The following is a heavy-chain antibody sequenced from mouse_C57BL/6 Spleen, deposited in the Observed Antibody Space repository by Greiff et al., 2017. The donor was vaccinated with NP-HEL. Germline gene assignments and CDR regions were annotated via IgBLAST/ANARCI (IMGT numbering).Heavy chain of an antibody. CDR2: ISYDGSN. D-gene: IGHD2-5*01. CDR1: GYSITSGYY. V-gene: IGHV3-6*01. Sequence: LMESGPGLVKPSQSLSLTCSVTGYSITSGYYWNWIRQFPGNKLEWMGYISYDGSNNYNPSLKNRISITRDTSKNQFFLKLNSVTTEDTATYYCARDDYSNYEDYYYAMDYWGQGTSVTVSS. J-gene: IGHJ4*01. CDR3: ARDDYSNYEDYYYAMDY.